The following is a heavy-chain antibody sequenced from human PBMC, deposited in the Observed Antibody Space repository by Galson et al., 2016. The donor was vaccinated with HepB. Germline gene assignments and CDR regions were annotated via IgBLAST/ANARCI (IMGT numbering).Heavy chain of an antibody. V-gene: IGHV1-18*01. Sequence: SVKVSCKASGYTFSSYAITWVRQAPGQGLEWMGWISASTGTTNYARRLQGRVTMTTDTSTITAYMELRSLRSDDTAVYYCARGAPIAARPAGYYYGMDVWGQGTTVTVSS. D-gene: IGHD6-6*01. CDR1: GYTFSSYA. J-gene: IGHJ6*02. CDR3: ARGAPIAARPAGYYYGMDV. CDR2: ISASTGTT.